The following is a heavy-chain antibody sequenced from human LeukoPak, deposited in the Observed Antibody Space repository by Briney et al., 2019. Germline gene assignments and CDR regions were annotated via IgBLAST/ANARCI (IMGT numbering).Heavy chain of an antibody. CDR3: ARGLVVVAQYFQH. D-gene: IGHD2-15*01. V-gene: IGHV3-48*01. CDR1: GFTFSDYT. CDR2: IDTTSTTT. Sequence: GGSLRLSCAASGFTFSDYTMNWVRQAPGKGLEWISYIDTTSTTTNYADSVRGRFTISRDNAKNSLYLQMDSLRAEDTALYYCARGLVVVAQYFQHWGQGTLVTVSS. J-gene: IGHJ1*01.